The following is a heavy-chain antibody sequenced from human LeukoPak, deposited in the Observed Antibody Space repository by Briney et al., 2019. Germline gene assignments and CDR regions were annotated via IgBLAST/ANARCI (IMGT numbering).Heavy chain of an antibody. CDR2: LWYDGTKT. J-gene: IGHJ4*02. Sequence: PGGSLRLSCSSSGFPFNEYIMHWVRQTPDRGLEWVSLLWYDGTKTYSADSVKGRFTISRDNSKNSLYLQMSSLRAEDTAVYYCARGRPHYDGNGHFPDFDYWGQGTLVTVSS. CDR3: ARGRPHYDGNGHFPDFDY. CDR1: GFPFNEYI. V-gene: IGHV3-33*01. D-gene: IGHD3-22*01.